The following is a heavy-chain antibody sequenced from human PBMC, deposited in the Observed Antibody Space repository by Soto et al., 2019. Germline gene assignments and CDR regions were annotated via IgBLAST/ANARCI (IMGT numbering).Heavy chain of an antibody. J-gene: IGHJ6*02. V-gene: IGHV1-3*01. Sequence: ASVKVSCKASGYTFTSYAMNWVRQAPGQRLEWMGWINAGNGNTKYSQKFQGRVTITRDTSASTAYMELSSLRSEDTAVYYCARDPTAGYCSGGSCYEFGMDVWGQGTTVTVSS. D-gene: IGHD2-15*01. CDR1: GYTFTSYA. CDR3: ARDPTAGYCSGGSCYEFGMDV. CDR2: INAGNGNT.